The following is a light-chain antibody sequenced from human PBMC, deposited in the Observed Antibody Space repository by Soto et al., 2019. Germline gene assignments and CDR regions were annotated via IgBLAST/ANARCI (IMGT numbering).Light chain of an antibody. CDR1: QSVSSN. CDR3: QQYNNWPQT. V-gene: IGKV3D-15*01. CDR2: GAS. J-gene: IGKJ1*01. Sequence: EIVMTQSPATLSVSPGERATLSCRASQSVSSNLAWYQQKPGQAPRLLIYGASTRATGIPARFSGSGSGTEFTLTISSLQSEAFAFYYCQQYNNWPQTFGQGTKVEIK.